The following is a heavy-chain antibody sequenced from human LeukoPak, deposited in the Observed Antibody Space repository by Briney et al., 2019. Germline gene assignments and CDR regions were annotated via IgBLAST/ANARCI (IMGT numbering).Heavy chain of an antibody. CDR2: ISGSGGST. CDR1: GFTFSSYA. Sequence: GGSLRLSCAASGFTFSSYAMSWVRQAPGKGLEWVSAISGSGGSTYYPDSVKGRFTISRDMSKNTLNLQMNSLRVEDTAMFYCARDLSFGSLDFRGQGTLVTVSS. V-gene: IGHV3-23*01. J-gene: IGHJ4*02. D-gene: IGHD1-26*01. CDR3: ARDLSFGSLDF.